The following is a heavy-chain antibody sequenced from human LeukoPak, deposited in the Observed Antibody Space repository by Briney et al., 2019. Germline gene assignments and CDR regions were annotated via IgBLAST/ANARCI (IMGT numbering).Heavy chain of an antibody. CDR1: GGSISSSSYY. Sequence: SETLSLTCTVSGGSISSSSYYWGWIRQPPGKGLEWIGSIYYSGSTYYNPSLKSRVTISVDTSKNQFSLKLSSVTAADTAVYYCARDPSNTVVRGVIKAPHFDYWGQGTLVTVS. V-gene: IGHV4-39*07. D-gene: IGHD3-10*01. J-gene: IGHJ4*02. CDR3: ARDPSNTVVRGVIKAPHFDY. CDR2: IYYSGST.